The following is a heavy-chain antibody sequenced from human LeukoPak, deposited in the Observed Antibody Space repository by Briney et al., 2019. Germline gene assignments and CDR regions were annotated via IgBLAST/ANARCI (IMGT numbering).Heavy chain of an antibody. CDR2: SESKVDGGTP. V-gene: IGHV3-15*04. D-gene: IGHD6-19*01. J-gene: IGHJ4*02. CDR1: GFIFSNAW. CDR3: TTHRDYSSGFNFDY. Sequence: GGSLRLSCATSGFIFSNAWMSWVRQAPGKGLEWVGHSESKVDGGTPDYAAPVKGRFIISRDDSRSTLYLQMNSLKTEDTAVYYCTTHRDYSSGFNFDYWGQGALVTVSP.